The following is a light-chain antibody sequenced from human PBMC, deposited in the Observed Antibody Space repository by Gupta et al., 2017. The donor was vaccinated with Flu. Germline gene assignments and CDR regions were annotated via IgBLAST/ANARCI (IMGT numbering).Light chain of an antibody. J-gene: IGKJ4*01. Sequence: EIVLTQSPGTLSLSPGERATLSCRASQSVSSSYLAWYQQKPGQAPRLLIYGASNRAAGIPDRFSGGASGTDFTLTISRLEPEDFAVYYCQQYDSSTVTFGGGTKVEI. V-gene: IGKV3-20*01. CDR3: QQYDSSTVT. CDR1: QSVSSSY. CDR2: GAS.